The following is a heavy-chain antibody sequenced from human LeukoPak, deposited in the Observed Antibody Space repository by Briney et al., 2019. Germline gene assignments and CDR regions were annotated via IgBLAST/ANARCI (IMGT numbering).Heavy chain of an antibody. CDR2: IGHSGRST. D-gene: IGHD6-19*01. V-gene: IGHV3-23*01. J-gene: IGHJ4*02. CDR3: AKAVAVALDY. Sequence: GGSLRLSCAASGFIFSDFDMSWVRQAPGKGLEWVSAIGHSGRSTYYADSVKGRSTISRDNSKNTLYLEMNSLRADDTAVYYCAKAVAVALDYWGQGTLVTVSS. CDR1: GFIFSDFD.